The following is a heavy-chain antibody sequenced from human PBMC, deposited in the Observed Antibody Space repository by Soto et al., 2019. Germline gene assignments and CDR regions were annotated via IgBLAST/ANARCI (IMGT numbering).Heavy chain of an antibody. Sequence: GGSLRLSCEVAGFTFSYAWMSWVRQAPGKGLEWVARIGSETDGGTRDHAAPVKGRFTISRDDSMSTLYLQMNILRTEDTAVYYCATGAQANLDSSAYYPYYFHYWGQGTLVTVSS. CDR1: GFTFSYAW. D-gene: IGHD3-22*01. V-gene: IGHV3-15*04. J-gene: IGHJ4*02. CDR3: ATGAQANLDSSAYYPYYFHY. CDR2: IGSETDGGTR.